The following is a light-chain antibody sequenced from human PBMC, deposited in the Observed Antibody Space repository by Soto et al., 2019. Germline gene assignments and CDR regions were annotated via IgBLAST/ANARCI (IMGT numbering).Light chain of an antibody. CDR3: QQHSSNPLT. J-gene: IGKJ4*01. Sequence: DIVMTQSPDSLAVSLGERATINCKSSQSVLDSSNNKNYLTWYQQKPGQPPKMLIYWASTRESGVPDRFSDSGSGTDFTLTISSLQAEDVAVYYCQQHSSNPLTFGGGTKVEIK. CDR1: QSVLDSSNNKNY. CDR2: WAS. V-gene: IGKV4-1*01.